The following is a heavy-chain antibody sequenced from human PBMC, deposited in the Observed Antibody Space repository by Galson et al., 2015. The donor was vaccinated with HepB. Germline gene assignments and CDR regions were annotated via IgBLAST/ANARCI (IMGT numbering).Heavy chain of an antibody. CDR2: INSDGSST. D-gene: IGHD3-22*01. Sequence: SLRLSCAASGFTFSSYWVHWVRQAPGKGLVWVSRINSDGSSTTYADSVKGRFTISRDNARNTLYLQMNSLRAEDTAVYYCARNFYDSSGYEVDYWGQGTLVTVSS. CDR1: GFTFSSYW. J-gene: IGHJ4*02. CDR3: ARNFYDSSGYEVDY. V-gene: IGHV3-74*03.